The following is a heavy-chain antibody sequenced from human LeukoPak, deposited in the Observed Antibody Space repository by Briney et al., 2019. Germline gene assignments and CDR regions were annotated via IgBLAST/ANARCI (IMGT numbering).Heavy chain of an antibody. CDR3: ARAGDIVVVVAADNWFDP. CDR1: GYTFTTYG. V-gene: IGHV1-18*01. J-gene: IGHJ5*02. CDR2: ISAYNGNT. D-gene: IGHD2-15*01. Sequence: ASVKVSCKASGYTFTTYGITWVRQAPGQGLEWMGWISAYNGNTNYAQKLQGRVTVTTDTSTSTAYMELRSLRSDDTAVYYCARAGDIVVVVAADNWFDPWGQGTLVTVSS.